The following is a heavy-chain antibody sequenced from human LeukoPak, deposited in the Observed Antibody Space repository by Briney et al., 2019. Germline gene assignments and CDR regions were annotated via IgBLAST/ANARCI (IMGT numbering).Heavy chain of an antibody. CDR2: IWYDGSNK. CDR3: ARLFWVGYSGYLDY. D-gene: IGHD5-12*01. V-gene: IGHV3-33*08. CDR1: GFIFSSYS. Sequence: GGSLRLSCAASGFIFSSYSMSWVRQAPGKGLEGVAVIWYDGSNKYYADSVKGRFTISRDNSKNTLYLQMNSLRAEDTAVYYCARLFWVGYSGYLDYWGQGTLVTVSS. J-gene: IGHJ4*02.